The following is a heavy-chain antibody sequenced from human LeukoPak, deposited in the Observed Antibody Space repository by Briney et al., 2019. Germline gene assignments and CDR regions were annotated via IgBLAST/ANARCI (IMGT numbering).Heavy chain of an antibody. CDR1: GGSISSYY. CDR3: AGSIAVAGIDY. J-gene: IGHJ4*02. CDR2: IYYSGST. V-gene: IGHV4-59*01. Sequence: PSETLSLTCTVSGGSISSYYLSWIRQPPGKGLEWIGYIYYSGSTNYNPSLKSRVTISVDTSKNQFSLKLSSVTAADTAVYYCAGSIAVAGIDYWGQGTLVTVSS. D-gene: IGHD6-19*01.